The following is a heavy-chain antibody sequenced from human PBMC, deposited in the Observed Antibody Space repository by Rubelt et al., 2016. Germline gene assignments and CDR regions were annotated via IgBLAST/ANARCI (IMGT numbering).Heavy chain of an antibody. J-gene: IGHJ5*02. CDR1: GGSISSYY. CDR2: IYYSGST. Sequence: SGPGLVKPSETLSLTCTVSGGSISSYYWSWIRQPPGKGLEWIGYIYYSGSTNYNPSLKSRVTISVDTSKNQFSLKLTSVTAADTAVYYCARDLAAAATGGVDPWGQGTLVTVSS. V-gene: IGHV4-59*01. D-gene: IGHD6-13*01. CDR3: ARDLAAAATGGVDP.